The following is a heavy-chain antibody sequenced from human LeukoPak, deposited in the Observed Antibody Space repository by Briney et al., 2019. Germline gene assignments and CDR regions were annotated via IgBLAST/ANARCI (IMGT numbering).Heavy chain of an antibody. CDR1: GGSISSYY. J-gene: IGHJ3*02. D-gene: IGHD4-17*01. V-gene: IGHV4-59*05. CDR3: ARGKRYYGDYSRTGWGAFDI. CDR2: IYYSGST. Sequence: SETLSLTCTVSGGSISSYYWSWIRQPPGKGLEWIGSIYYSGSTYYNPSLKSRVTISIDTSKNQFSLKLSSVTAADTAVYYCARGKRYYGDYSRTGWGAFDIWGQGTMVTVSS.